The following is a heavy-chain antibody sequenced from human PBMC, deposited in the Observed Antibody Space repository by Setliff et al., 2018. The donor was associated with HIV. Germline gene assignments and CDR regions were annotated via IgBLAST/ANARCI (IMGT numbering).Heavy chain of an antibody. CDR3: ARGRRVSSNYYYYYYMDV. Sequence: GGSLRLSCVASGFPFSDYWMTWVRQAPGKGLEWVANIKQDGSEKYCVDSVKGRFTISRDNAKNSLYLQMNSLGAEDTAVYYCARGRRVSSNYYYYYYMDVWGKGTTVTVSS. V-gene: IGHV3-7*03. D-gene: IGHD2-2*01. J-gene: IGHJ6*03. CDR1: GFPFSDYW. CDR2: IKQDGSEK.